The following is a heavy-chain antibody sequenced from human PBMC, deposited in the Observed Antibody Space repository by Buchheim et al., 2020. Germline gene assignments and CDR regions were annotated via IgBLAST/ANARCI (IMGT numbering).Heavy chain of an antibody. D-gene: IGHD3-10*01. CDR1: GFTFSDHY. CDR3: ASSRGAPATLDY. V-gene: IGHV3-72*01. J-gene: IGHJ4*02. Sequence: EVQLVESGGGLVQPGGSLRLSCAASGFTFSDHYMDWVRQAPGKGLEWVGRIRKKPDSYTAEYVAAVKGRFTIPRDDSKNSPYLQMNSLKTDDTAVYFCASSRGAPATLDYWGQGTL. CDR2: IRKKPDSYTA.